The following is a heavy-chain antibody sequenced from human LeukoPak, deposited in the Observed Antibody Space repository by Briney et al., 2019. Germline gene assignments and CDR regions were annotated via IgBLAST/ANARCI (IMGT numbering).Heavy chain of an antibody. Sequence: GGSLRLSCAASGFTFSSYAMHWVRQAPGKGLEWVAVISFDGSNKYYADSVKGRFTISRDSSKNTLYLQMNSLRAEDTAVYYCARHLTRIAAGGHAFDYWGQGTLVTVSS. CDR3: ARHLTRIAAGGHAFDY. CDR1: GFTFSSYA. J-gene: IGHJ4*02. CDR2: ISFDGSNK. D-gene: IGHD6-13*01. V-gene: IGHV3-30-3*01.